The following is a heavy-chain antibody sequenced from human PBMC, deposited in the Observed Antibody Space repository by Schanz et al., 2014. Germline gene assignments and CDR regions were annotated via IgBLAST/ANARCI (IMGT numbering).Heavy chain of an antibody. V-gene: IGHV3-13*01. J-gene: IGHJ4*02. CDR1: GFTLSNSD. CDR3: ARDSRPNYDFLTAYYSIDY. CDR2: IGYLGDT. Sequence: VQLVESGGGLVKPGGSLRLSCAASGFTLSNSDMHWVRQGTGKGLEWVSTIGYLGDTYYPDSVKGRFTISRDNAKNTLYLQMNSLRAEDTAVYYCARDSRPNYDFLTAYYSIDYWGQGTLVTVSS. D-gene: IGHD3-9*01.